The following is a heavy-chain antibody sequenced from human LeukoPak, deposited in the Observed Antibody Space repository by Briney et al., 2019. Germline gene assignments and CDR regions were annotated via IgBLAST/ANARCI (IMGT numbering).Heavy chain of an antibody. V-gene: IGHV3-21*01. J-gene: IGHJ4*02. D-gene: IGHD4-23*01. CDR3: ASRPRGTVVTPGGY. CDR1: GFTFSDYP. Sequence: NPGGSLRLSCSASGFTFSDYPMHWVRQAPGKGLEWVSSISSSSSYIYYADSVKGRFTISRDNAKNSLYLQMNSLRAEDTAVYYCASRPRGTVVTPGGYWGQGTLVTVSS. CDR2: ISSSSSYI.